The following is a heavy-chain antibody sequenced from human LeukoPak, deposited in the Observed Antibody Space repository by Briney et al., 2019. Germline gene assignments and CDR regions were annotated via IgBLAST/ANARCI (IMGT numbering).Heavy chain of an antibody. CDR1: GYTFTSYD. J-gene: IGHJ4*02. V-gene: IGHV1-8*03. Sequence: ASVKVSCKASGYTFTSYDINWVRQATGQGLEWMGWMNPNSGNTGYAQKFQGRVTITRNTSISTAYMELSSLRSEDTAVYYCARAVAGSSGLYYWGQGTLVTVSS. CDR3: ARAVAGSSGLYY. CDR2: MNPNSGNT. D-gene: IGHD3-22*01.